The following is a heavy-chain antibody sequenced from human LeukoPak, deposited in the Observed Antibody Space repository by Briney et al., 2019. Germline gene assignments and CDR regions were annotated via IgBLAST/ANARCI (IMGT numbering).Heavy chain of an antibody. D-gene: IGHD3-10*01. CDR3: ARDQGTYGPLDY. J-gene: IGHJ4*02. V-gene: IGHV3-30*04. CDR1: GYTFTSYY. CDR2: ISFDGSKK. Sequence: SCKASGYTFTSYYMHWVRQAPGKGLEWVAVISFDGSKKQYVDSVKGRFSFSRDHSKNTLYLQMNSLRAEDTAVYYCARDQGTYGPLDYWGQGTLVTVSS.